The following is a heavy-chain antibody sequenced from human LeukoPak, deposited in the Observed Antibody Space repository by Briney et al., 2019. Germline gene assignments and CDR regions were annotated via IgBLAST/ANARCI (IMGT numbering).Heavy chain of an antibody. CDR3: ARENDFWSGYYPGLDYYYYMDV. D-gene: IGHD3-3*01. J-gene: IGHJ6*03. CDR2: IYYSGTT. Sequence: SETLSLTCTVSGGSISYYYWSWIRQSPGKGLEWIGYIYYSGTTNYNPSLKSRVTISVDTSKNQFSLQLRSVTAADTAVYYCARENDFWSGYYPGLDYYYYMDVWGKGTTVTVSS. CDR1: GGSISYYY. V-gene: IGHV4-59*12.